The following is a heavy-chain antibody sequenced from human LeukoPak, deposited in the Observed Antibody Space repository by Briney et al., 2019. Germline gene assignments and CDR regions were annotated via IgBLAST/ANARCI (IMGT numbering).Heavy chain of an antibody. CDR3: ANGLKGFDY. CDR2: TSGSCGST. D-gene: IGHD3/OR15-3a*01. CDR1: GFTFSSYA. Sequence: GGSLRLSCAASGFTFSSYAMSWVRQAPGKGLEWVSTTSGSCGSTYDADSVKGRFTISRDNSKNMLYLQLNSLRAEDTPVYYCANGLKGFDYWGQGTLVTVSS. V-gene: IGHV3-23*01. J-gene: IGHJ4*02.